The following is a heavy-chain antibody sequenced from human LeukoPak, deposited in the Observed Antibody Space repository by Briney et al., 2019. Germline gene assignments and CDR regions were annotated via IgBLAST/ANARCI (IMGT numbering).Heavy chain of an antibody. V-gene: IGHV4-39*01. CDR1: GGSISSSSYY. Sequence: PSETLSLTCTVSGGSISSSSYYWGWIRQPPGKGLEWIGSIYYSGSTYYNPSLKSRVTISVDTSKNQFSLKLSSVTAADTAVYYCARGSLWFGGSYGMDVWGQGTTVTVSS. CDR3: ARGSLWFGGSYGMDV. CDR2: IYYSGST. D-gene: IGHD3-10*01. J-gene: IGHJ6*02.